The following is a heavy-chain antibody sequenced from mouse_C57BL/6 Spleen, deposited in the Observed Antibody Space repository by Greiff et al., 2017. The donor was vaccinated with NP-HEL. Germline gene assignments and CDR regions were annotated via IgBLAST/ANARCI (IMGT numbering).Heavy chain of an antibody. D-gene: IGHD1-1*01. CDR2: ISSGGSYT. CDR3: AREGLLRSHYIDY. V-gene: IGHV5-6*01. J-gene: IGHJ2*01. CDR1: GFTFSSYG. Sequence: EVQRVESGGDLVKPGGSLKLSCAASGFTFSSYGMSWVRQTPDKRLEWVATISSGGSYTYYPDSVKGRFTISRDNAKNTLYLQMSSLKSEDTAMYYGAREGLLRSHYIDYWGQGTTLTVSS.